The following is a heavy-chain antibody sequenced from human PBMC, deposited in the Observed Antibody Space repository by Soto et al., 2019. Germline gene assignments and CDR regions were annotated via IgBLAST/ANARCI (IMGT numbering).Heavy chain of an antibody. D-gene: IGHD2-15*01. CDR3: AKDRWDY. CDR2: ISYDGSNK. V-gene: IGHV3-30*18. J-gene: IGHJ4*02. Sequence: QPGGSLRLSCAASGFTFSSYGMHWVRQAPGKGLEWVAVISYDGSNKYYADSVKGRFTISRDNSKNTLYLQMNSLRAEDTAVYYCAKDRWDYWGQGTLVTVSS. CDR1: GFTFSSYG.